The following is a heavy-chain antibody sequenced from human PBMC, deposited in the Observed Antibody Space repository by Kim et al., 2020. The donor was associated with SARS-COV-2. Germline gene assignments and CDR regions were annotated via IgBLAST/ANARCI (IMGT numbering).Heavy chain of an antibody. D-gene: IGHD1-26*01. CDR3: ARVGRGSYAFDI. CDR2: IYYSGST. V-gene: IGHV4-59*01. Sequence: SETPSLTCTVSGGSISSYYWSWIRQPPGKGLEWIGYIYYSGSTNYNPSLKSRVTISVDTSKNQFSLKLSSVTAADTAVYYCARVGRGSYAFDIWGQGTMVTVSS. J-gene: IGHJ3*02. CDR1: GGSISSYY.